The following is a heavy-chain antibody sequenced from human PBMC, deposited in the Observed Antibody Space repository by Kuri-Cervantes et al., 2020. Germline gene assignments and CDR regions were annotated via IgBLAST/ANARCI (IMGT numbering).Heavy chain of an antibody. Sequence: SVKVSCKASGGTFSSYAISWVRQAPGQGLEWMGGIIPIFGTANYAQKLQGRVTMTTDTSTSTAYMELRSLRSDDTAVYYCARGGKYGSGSYGGHYYYYGMDVWGQGATVTVSS. V-gene: IGHV1-69*05. J-gene: IGHJ6*02. CDR1: GGTFSSYA. D-gene: IGHD3-10*01. CDR2: IIPIFGTA. CDR3: ARGGKYGSGSYGGHYYYYGMDV.